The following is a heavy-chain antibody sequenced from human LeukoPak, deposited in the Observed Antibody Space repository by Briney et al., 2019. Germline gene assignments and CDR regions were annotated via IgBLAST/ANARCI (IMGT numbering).Heavy chain of an antibody. CDR1: GYTFTSYG. V-gene: IGHV1-18*01. CDR2: ISAYNGNT. CDR3: ARASYDIYYMDV. J-gene: IGHJ6*03. D-gene: IGHD3-9*01. Sequence: ASVKVSCKASGYTFTSYGISWVRQAPGQGLEWMGWISAYNGNTNYAQKLQGRVTMTTDTSTSTAYMELSSLRSEDTAVYYCARASYDIYYMDVWGKGTTVTVSS.